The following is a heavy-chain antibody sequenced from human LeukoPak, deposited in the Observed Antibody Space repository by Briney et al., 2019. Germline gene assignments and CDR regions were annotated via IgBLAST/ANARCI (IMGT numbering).Heavy chain of an antibody. D-gene: IGHD3-22*01. V-gene: IGHV4-30-4*01. CDR2: IYYSGST. CDR1: GGSISSGDYY. J-gene: IGHJ4*02. CDR3: ARAFRDSSGCYFDY. Sequence: SETLSLTCTVSGGSISSGDYYWSWIRQPPGKGLEWIGYIYYSGSTYYNPSLKSRVTISVDTSKNQFSLKLSSVTAADTAVYYCARAFRDSSGCYFDYWGQGTLVTVSS.